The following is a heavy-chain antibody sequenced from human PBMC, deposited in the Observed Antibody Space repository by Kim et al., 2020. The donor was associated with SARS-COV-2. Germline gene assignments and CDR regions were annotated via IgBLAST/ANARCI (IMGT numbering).Heavy chain of an antibody. V-gene: IGHV3-23*01. Sequence: GSLRLSCAASGFTFSSYAMSWVRQAPGKGLEWVSAISGSGGSTYYADSVKGRFTISRDNSKNTLYLQMNSLRAEDTAVYYCAKDPLEWLLGRDAFDIWGQGTMVTVSS. CDR2: ISGSGGST. J-gene: IGHJ3*02. D-gene: IGHD3-3*01. CDR1: GFTFSSYA. CDR3: AKDPLEWLLGRDAFDI.